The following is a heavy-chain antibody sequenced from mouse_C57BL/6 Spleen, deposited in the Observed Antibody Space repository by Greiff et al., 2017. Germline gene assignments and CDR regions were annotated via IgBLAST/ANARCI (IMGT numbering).Heavy chain of an antibody. CDR3: ARRAGYGYDDDPHWYFDV. Sequence: QVTLKESGPGILQSSQTLSLTCSFSGFSLSTSGMGVSWIRQPSGKGLEWLAHIYWDDDKRYNPSLKSRLTISKDTSRNQVFLKITSVDTADTATYYGARRAGYGYDDDPHWYFDVWGTGTTVTVSS. D-gene: IGHD2-2*01. CDR1: GFSLSTSGMG. CDR2: IYWDDDK. V-gene: IGHV8-12*01. J-gene: IGHJ1*03.